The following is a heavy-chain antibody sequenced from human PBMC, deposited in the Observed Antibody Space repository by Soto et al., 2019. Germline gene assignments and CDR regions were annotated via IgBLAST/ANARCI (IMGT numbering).Heavy chain of an antibody. Sequence: QVQLQQSGPGLLKPSQTLSLTCAISGDSVSSNSAAWNWVRQSPSRGLEWLGRTYYRSKWYNDYAVSVKSRIAVTPDTSQNQFSLQLNSVTPEDSAVYFCARAILAGGDWFGMPDSWGQGTLVTVSS. J-gene: IGHJ4*02. D-gene: IGHD3-10*01. CDR3: ARAILAGGDWFGMPDS. V-gene: IGHV6-1*01. CDR2: TYYRSKWYN. CDR1: GDSVSSNSAA.